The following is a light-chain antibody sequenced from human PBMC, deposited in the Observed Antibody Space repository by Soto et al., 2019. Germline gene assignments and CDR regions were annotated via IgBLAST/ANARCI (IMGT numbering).Light chain of an antibody. CDR1: SSDVGGYNY. J-gene: IGLJ1*01. V-gene: IGLV2-14*01. CDR3: SSYTSSSALVV. CDR2: EVS. Sequence: VLTQPASVSGSPGQSITISCTGTSSDVGGYNYVSWYQQHPGKAPKLMIYEVSNRPSGVSNRFSGSKSGNTASLTISGLQAEDEADYYCSSYTSSSALVVFGTGTKVTVL.